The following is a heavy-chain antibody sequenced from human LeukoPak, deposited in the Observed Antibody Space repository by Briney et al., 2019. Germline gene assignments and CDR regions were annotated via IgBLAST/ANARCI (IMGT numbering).Heavy chain of an antibody. CDR2: IKNKIDGGTT. V-gene: IGHV3-15*07. Sequence: GTLSLTCTVSGDSINSLDLWSWVRPAPGKGLEWVGRIKNKIDGGTTDYAAPVKGRFTISRDDSKNTVYLQMNSLKSEDTALYYCNTDGDYGDYVDSWGQGTLVTVSS. CDR3: NTDGDYGDYVDS. D-gene: IGHD4-17*01. CDR1: GDSINSLDL. J-gene: IGHJ4*02.